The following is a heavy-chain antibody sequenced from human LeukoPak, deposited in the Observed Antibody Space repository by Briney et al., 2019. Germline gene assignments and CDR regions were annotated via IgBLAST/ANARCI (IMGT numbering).Heavy chain of an antibody. CDR3: ARGDNWNYRGYYYYMDV. V-gene: IGHV3-53*01. D-gene: IGHD1-7*01. CDR2: IYSGGST. CDR1: GFTVSSNY. J-gene: IGHJ6*03. Sequence: GGSLRLSCAASGFTVSSNYMSWVRQAPGKGLGWVSVIYSGGSTYYADSVKGRFTISRDNSKNTLYLQMNSLRAEDTAVYYCARGDNWNYRGYYYYMDVWGKGTTVTVSS.